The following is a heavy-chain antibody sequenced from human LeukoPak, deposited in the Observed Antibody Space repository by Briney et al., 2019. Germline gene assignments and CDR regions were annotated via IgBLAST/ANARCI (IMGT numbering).Heavy chain of an antibody. CDR3: ASRWELPIDY. Sequence: SETLSLTCTVSGGSISSSSYYWGWLRQPPGKGLEWIGSIYYSGSTYYNPSLKSRVTISVDTSKNQFSLKLSSVTAADTAVYYCASRWELPIDYWGQGTLVTVSS. CDR1: GGSISSSSYY. J-gene: IGHJ4*02. CDR2: IYYSGST. D-gene: IGHD1-26*01. V-gene: IGHV4-39*01.